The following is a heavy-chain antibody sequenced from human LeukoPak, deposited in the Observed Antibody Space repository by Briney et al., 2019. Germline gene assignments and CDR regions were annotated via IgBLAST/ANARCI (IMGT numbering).Heavy chain of an antibody. V-gene: IGHV4-39*07. Sequence: SETLSLTCTVSGGSISSSSYYWGWIRQPPGKGLEWIGSIYYSGSTYYNPSLKSRVTISVDTSENQFYLKLSSVTAADTAVYYCARVRAPYSSSWLMGDYFDYWGQGTLVTVSS. J-gene: IGHJ4*02. CDR3: ARVRAPYSSSWLMGDYFDY. D-gene: IGHD6-13*01. CDR2: IYYSGST. CDR1: GGSISSSSYY.